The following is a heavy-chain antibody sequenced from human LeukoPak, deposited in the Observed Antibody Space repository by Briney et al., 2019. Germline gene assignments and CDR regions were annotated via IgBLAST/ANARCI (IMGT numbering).Heavy chain of an antibody. V-gene: IGHV4-31*03. Sequence: SETLSLTCTVSGGSISSDFWSWLRQRPGKGLEWIGYIFHTGTAYYNPSLKSRVIISLDTSKNQFSLNLNSVTAADTAMYYCAREVNVPVTSDGFGIWGQGTLVTVSS. CDR3: AREVNVPVTSDGFGI. J-gene: IGHJ3*02. CDR2: IFHTGTA. CDR1: GGSISSDF. D-gene: IGHD2-21*02.